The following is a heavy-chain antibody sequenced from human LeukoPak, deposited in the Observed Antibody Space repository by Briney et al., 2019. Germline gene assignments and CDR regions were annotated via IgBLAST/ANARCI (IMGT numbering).Heavy chain of an antibody. CDR3: AREGLLSYAFDI. J-gene: IGHJ3*02. D-gene: IGHD3-16*02. CDR2: IIPIFGTA. CDR1: GGTFSSYA. Sequence: EASVKVSCKASGGTFSSYAISWVRQAPGQGLEWMGGIIPIFGTANYAQKFQGRVTITADKSTSTAYMELSSLRSEDTAVYYCAREGLLSYAFDIWGQGTMVTVSS. V-gene: IGHV1-69*06.